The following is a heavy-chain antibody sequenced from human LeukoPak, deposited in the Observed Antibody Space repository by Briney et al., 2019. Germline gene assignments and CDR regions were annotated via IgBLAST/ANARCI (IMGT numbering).Heavy chain of an antibody. D-gene: IGHD2-8*01. Sequence: GGSLRLSCAASGFTFSSSWMSWVRQAPGKGLEWVANIIQDGSAQYYVDSVKGRFTISRDNSKNTLYLQMNSLRAEDTAIYYCAKAGCTNIVCYLNSWGQGTLVTVSS. J-gene: IGHJ4*02. CDR2: IIQDGSAQ. V-gene: IGHV3-7*03. CDR3: AKAGCTNIVCYLNS. CDR1: GFTFSSSW.